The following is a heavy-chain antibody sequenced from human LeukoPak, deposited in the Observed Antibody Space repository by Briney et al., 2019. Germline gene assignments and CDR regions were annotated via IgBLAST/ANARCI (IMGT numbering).Heavy chain of an antibody. CDR1: GFTFDDYA. D-gene: IGHD5-18*01. J-gene: IGHJ4*02. CDR2: ISWSSGSI. V-gene: IGHV3-9*01. CDR3: AKGTGYSYSTTFDY. Sequence: AGGSLRLSCAASGFTFDDYAMHWVRQAPGKGLEWVSGISWSSGSIGYADSVKARFTISRDSAKNSLYLQMNSLRAEDTAFYYCAKGTGYSYSTTFDYWGRGTLVTVSS.